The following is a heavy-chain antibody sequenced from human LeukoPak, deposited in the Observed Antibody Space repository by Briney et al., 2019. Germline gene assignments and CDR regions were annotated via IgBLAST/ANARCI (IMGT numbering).Heavy chain of an antibody. CDR1: GGSISGTNW. J-gene: IGHJ4*02. CDR2: ISLAGQT. Sequence: SGTLSLTCGVSGGSISGTNWWSWVRQPPGQGLEWIGEISLAGQTNYNPSLNGRVTMSLDKSSNQLSLHLTSVTAADTATYFCSRESGPFCPFGYWGQGTLVIVSS. V-gene: IGHV4-4*02. D-gene: IGHD1-26*01. CDR3: SRESGPFCPFGY.